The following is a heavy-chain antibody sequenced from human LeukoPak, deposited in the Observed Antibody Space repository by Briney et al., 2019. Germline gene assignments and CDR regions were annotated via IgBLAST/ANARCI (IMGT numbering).Heavy chain of an antibody. CDR2: IDYDGGSG. V-gene: IGHV3-23*01. CDR1: GFTFSSYA. J-gene: IGHJ1*01. CDR3: TRNSGWYGLS. D-gene: IGHD6-19*01. Sequence: GGSLRLSCAASGFTFSSYAMSWVRQAPGKGLEWVSSIDYDGGSGHYADSVKGRFTISRDNSNNTLFLHLNSLRGEDTAVYYCTRNSGWYGLSWGQGTLVTVSS.